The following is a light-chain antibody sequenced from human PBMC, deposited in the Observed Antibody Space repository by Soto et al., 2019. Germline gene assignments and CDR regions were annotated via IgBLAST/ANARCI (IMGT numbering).Light chain of an antibody. CDR1: QDIRND. J-gene: IGKJ1*01. Sequence: AIPMTQSPSSLSASVGDRVIITCRASQDIRNDLGWYQQKPGKAPKLLIYAASNLHSGVPSRFSGSGSGTDFTLTISCLQPEDFATYYCLQDYNYPRTFGQGTKVEVK. V-gene: IGKV1-6*01. CDR2: AAS. CDR3: LQDYNYPRT.